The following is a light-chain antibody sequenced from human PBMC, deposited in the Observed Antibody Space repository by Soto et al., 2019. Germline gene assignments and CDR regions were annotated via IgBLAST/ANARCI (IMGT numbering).Light chain of an antibody. CDR1: SSDVGGYNY. Sequence: QSALTQPPSASGSPGQSVTISFTGTSSDVGGYNYVSWYQQHTGKAPKLMIYEVSKRPSGVPDRFSGSKSGNTASLTVSGLQADDEADYYCSSYAGSNNVVFVGGTKLTVL. V-gene: IGLV2-8*01. CDR2: EVS. CDR3: SSYAGSNNVV. J-gene: IGLJ2*01.